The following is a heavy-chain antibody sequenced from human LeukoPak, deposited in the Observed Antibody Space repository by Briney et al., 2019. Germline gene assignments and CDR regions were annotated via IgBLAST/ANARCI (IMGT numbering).Heavy chain of an antibody. Sequence: GASVKVSCTASGYTFTSYGISWVRQAPGQGLEWMGWISAYNGNTNYAHKLQGRVTMTTDTTTSTAYMELRSLRSDDAAVYYCARKVGYSSGWYRRWGEGTVVAVSA. CDR2: ISAYNGNT. CDR3: ARKVGYSSGWYRR. J-gene: IGHJ4*02. D-gene: IGHD6-19*01. V-gene: IGHV1-18*01. CDR1: GYTFTSYG.